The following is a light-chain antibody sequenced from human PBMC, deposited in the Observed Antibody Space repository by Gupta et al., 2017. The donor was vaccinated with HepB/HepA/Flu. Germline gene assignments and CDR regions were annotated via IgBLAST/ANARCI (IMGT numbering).Light chain of an antibody. CDR2: RNN. Sequence: QSVLTQPPSASGTPGQRVTISCSGSSSNIGSNYVYWYQQLPGTAPKLLIYRNNQRPSGVPDRFSGSKSGTSASLAISGLRSEDEADYDCAAWDDSLSGAVFGGGTQLT. CDR1: SSNIGSNY. J-gene: IGLJ7*01. CDR3: AAWDDSLSGAV. V-gene: IGLV1-47*01.